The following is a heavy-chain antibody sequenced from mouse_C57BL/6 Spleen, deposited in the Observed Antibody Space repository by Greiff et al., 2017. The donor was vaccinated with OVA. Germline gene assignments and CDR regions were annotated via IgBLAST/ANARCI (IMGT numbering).Heavy chain of an antibody. CDR2: IYPGSGNT. Sequence: VQLQESGAELVRPGASVKLSCKASGYTFTDYYINWVKQRPGQGLEWIARIYPGSGNTYYTEKFKGKATLTAEKSSSTAYMQLSSLTSEDSAVYFGARGGGVLRRDYAMDYWGQGTSVTVSS. D-gene: IGHD2-4*01. CDR3: ARGGGVLRRDYAMDY. V-gene: IGHV1-76*01. CDR1: GYTFTDYY. J-gene: IGHJ4*01.